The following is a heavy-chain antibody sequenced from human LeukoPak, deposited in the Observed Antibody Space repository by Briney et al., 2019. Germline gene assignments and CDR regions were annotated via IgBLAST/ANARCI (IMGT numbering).Heavy chain of an antibody. CDR2: INPNSGAT. CDR3: ARAELLEWLPF. D-gene: IGHD3-3*01. Sequence: ASVKVCCTASGYIFTDYYIYWVRQAPGQGLEWMGRINPNSGATNYAQNFQGRVTMTRDTPISTVYMELSRLRSDDSAVYYCARAELLEWLPFWGQGTTVTVSS. J-gene: IGHJ6*02. CDR1: GYIFTDYY. V-gene: IGHV1-2*06.